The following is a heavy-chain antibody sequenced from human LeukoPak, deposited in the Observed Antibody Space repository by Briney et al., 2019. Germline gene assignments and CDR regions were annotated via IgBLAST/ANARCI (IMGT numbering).Heavy chain of an antibody. Sequence: GGSLRLSCAASGFSFSSYAMNWVRQAPGKGLEWVSIIFGNGDTTYYADSVKGRFTVSRDNSKDTLYLQMNDLRPDDTAIYYCAKRNTMVRGGPCFDYWGQGLLVTVSS. CDR3: AKRNTMVRGGPCFDY. CDR1: GFSFSSYA. D-gene: IGHD3-10*01. CDR2: IFGNGDTT. J-gene: IGHJ4*02. V-gene: IGHV3-23*01.